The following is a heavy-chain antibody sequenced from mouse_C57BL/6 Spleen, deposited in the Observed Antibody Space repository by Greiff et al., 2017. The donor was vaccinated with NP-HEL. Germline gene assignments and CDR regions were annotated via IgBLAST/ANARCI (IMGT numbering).Heavy chain of an antibody. V-gene: IGHV1-26*01. J-gene: IGHJ2*01. Sequence: VQLQQSGPELVKPGASVKISCKASGYTFTDYYMNWVKQSHGKSLEWIGDINPNNGGTSYNQKFKGKATLTVDKSSSTAYMELRSLTSEDSAVYYCAREGLTYGTLDYWGQGTTLTVSS. CDR2: INPNNGGT. CDR1: GYTFTDYY. CDR3: AREGLTYGTLDY. D-gene: IGHD2-1*01.